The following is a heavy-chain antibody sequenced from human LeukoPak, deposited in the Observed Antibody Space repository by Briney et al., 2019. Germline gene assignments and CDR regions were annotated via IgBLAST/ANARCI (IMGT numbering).Heavy chain of an antibody. V-gene: IGHV1-2*02. CDR1: GYTFTSYY. Sequence: ASVKVSCKASGYTFTSYYMHWVRQAPGQGLEWMGWINPNSGDTKNAQKFQGRVTMTRDTSISTAYMELSRLRSDDTAVYYCARDFYYDSSGSFDYWGQGTLVTVSS. CDR2: INPNSGDT. D-gene: IGHD3-22*01. J-gene: IGHJ4*02. CDR3: ARDFYYDSSGSFDY.